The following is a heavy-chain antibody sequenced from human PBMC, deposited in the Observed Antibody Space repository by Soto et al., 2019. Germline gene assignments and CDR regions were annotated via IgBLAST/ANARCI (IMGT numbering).Heavy chain of an antibody. CDR1: GFTFSSYN. J-gene: IGHJ3*01. V-gene: IGHV3-21*01. CDR3: ARAVHFDSSGFGL. CDR2: ISSSSSYI. D-gene: IGHD3-22*01. Sequence: PGGSLRLSCAASGFTFSSYNMNWVRQAPGKGLEWVSSISSSSSYIYYADSVKGRFTISRDNAKNSLYLQMNSLRAEDTAVYYCARAVHFDSSGFGLWGQGTMVTVSS.